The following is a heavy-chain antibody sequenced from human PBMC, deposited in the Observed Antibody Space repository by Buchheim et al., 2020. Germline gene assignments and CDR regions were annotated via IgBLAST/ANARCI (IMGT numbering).Heavy chain of an antibody. CDR2: IYYSGST. V-gene: IGHV4-39*01. Sequence: QLQLQESGPGLVKPSETLSLTCTVSGGSISSSRDYWGWIRQPPGKGLEWIGSIYYSGSTYYNPSLKIRVTISVDTSKTQFSLNLRSVTAADAAVYYCAGHGGSYLHYFDYWGQG. D-gene: IGHD1-26*01. CDR3: AGHGGSYLHYFDY. CDR1: GGSISSSRDY. J-gene: IGHJ4*02.